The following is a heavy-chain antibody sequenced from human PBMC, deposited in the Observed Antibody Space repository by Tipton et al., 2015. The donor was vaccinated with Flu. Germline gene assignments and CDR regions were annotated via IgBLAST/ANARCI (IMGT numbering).Heavy chain of an antibody. V-gene: IGHV4-39*07. J-gene: IGHJ4*02. CDR2: IYYSGST. Sequence: TLSLTCTVSGGSISSSSYYWGWIRQPPGKGLEWIGSIYYSGSTYYNPSLKSRVTISVDTSKNQFSLKLSSVTAADTAVYYCARDVVVAAPLDYWGQGTLVTVSS. CDR1: GGSISSSSYY. D-gene: IGHD2-15*01. CDR3: ARDVVVAAPLDY.